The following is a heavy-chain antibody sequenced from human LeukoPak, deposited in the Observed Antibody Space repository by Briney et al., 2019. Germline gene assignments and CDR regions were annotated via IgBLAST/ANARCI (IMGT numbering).Heavy chain of an antibody. V-gene: IGHV5-51*01. CDR3: ARPGSGDAFDI. CDR1: GYSFTTDW. Sequence: GESLKISCKGAGYSFTTDWIGWVRQMLGKGLEWMGIIYPGDSDTRYSPSFQGQVTISADKSISTAYLQWSSLKASDTAMYYCARPGSGDAFDIWGQGTMVTVSS. D-gene: IGHD3-10*01. J-gene: IGHJ3*02. CDR2: IYPGDSDT.